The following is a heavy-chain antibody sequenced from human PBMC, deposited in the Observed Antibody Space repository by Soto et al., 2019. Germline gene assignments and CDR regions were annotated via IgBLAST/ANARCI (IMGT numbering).Heavy chain of an antibody. J-gene: IGHJ4*02. D-gene: IGHD2-15*01. CDR1: GGTFSSYT. V-gene: IGHV1-69*02. Sequence: SVKVSCKASGGTFSSYTISWVRQAPGQGLEWMGRIIPILGIANYAQKFQGRVTITADKSTSTAYMELSSLRSEDKDVYYCAPNTPGYCSGGSCYGYWGQGTLVTVSS. CDR3: APNTPGYCSGGSCYGY. CDR2: IIPILGIA.